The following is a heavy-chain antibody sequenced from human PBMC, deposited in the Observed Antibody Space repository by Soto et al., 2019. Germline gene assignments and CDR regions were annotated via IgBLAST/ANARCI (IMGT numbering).Heavy chain of an antibody. CDR3: ARRYDFWSGYYAFDY. V-gene: IGHV4-4*02. J-gene: IGHJ4*02. Sequence: PSETKCLTCGVSGGKIVGSDGWSWVRKPTGKGLEWIGEIYHSGSTNYNPSLKSRVTISVDKSKNQFSLKLSSVTAADTAVYYCARRYDFWSGYYAFDYWGQGTLVTVSS. CDR2: IYHSGST. CDR1: GGKIVGSDG. D-gene: IGHD3-3*01.